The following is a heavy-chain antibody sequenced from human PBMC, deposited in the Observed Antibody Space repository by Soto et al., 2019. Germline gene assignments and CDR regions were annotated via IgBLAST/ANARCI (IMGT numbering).Heavy chain of an antibody. J-gene: IGHJ6*02. D-gene: IGHD1-1*01. Sequence: SETLSLTCTVSGGSISGYYWSWVRQPAGKGLEWVGRIYSDGTTNYSPSLKGRVTMFLDTSKNQFSLNLDSVTAADTAVYFCARTGEDTSYGLDVWGQGTTVTVSS. CDR3: ARTGEDTSYGLDV. CDR2: IYSDGTT. V-gene: IGHV4-4*07. CDR1: GGSISGYY.